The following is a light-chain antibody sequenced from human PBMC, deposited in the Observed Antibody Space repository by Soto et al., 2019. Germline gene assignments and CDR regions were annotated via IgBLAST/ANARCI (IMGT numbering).Light chain of an antibody. CDR1: QSVSTS. CDR2: DAS. CDR3: QLCDVWST. J-gene: IGKJ1*01. V-gene: IGKV3-11*01. Sequence: IVLTQSPATLSLSPGERAALSCRASQSVSTSLAWYQHKPGQAPRLIIYDASKRAPGLPARFSGSGSGTDSTPSISSLVPEDFAVYYCQLCDVWSTFGQGTKVESK.